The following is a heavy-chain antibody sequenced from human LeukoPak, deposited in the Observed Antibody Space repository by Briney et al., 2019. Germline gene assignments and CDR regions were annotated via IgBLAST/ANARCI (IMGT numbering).Heavy chain of an antibody. Sequence: ASVKVSRKASGYTFTSYGISWVRQAPGQGLEWMGWISAYNGNTNYAQKLQGRVTMTTDTSTSTAYMELRSLRSDGTAVYYCARPGKSTYCSSTSCYLGFHYYGMDVWGQGTTVTVSS. V-gene: IGHV1-18*01. CDR2: ISAYNGNT. D-gene: IGHD2-2*01. J-gene: IGHJ6*02. CDR3: ARPGKSTYCSSTSCYLGFHYYGMDV. CDR1: GYTFTSYG.